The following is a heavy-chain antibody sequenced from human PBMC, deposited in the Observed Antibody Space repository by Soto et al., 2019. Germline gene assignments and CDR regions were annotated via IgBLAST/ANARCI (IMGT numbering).Heavy chain of an antibody. CDR2: ISAYNGDT. Sequence: QVQLVQSGGEVKKPGASVKVSCKASGYTFTSFGITWVRQAPGQGLEWMGWISAYNGDTKYAQKLQGRVTMTTDTSTSTAYTELRSLRSNVHAVYYYAIRNGWTFDYWGLGTVVTVSS. CDR1: GYTFTSFG. V-gene: IGHV1-18*01. CDR3: AIRNGWTFDY. J-gene: IGHJ4*02. D-gene: IGHD6-19*01.